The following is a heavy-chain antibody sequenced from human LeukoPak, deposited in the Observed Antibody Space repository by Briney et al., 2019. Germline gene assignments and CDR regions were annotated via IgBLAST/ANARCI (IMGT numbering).Heavy chain of an antibody. CDR2: IFYSGNT. J-gene: IGHJ3*02. D-gene: IGHD3-3*01. Sequence: SETLSLTCTVSGDSINNYNYYWGWIRQPPGKGLEWIANIFYSGNTYYNPSLKSRLTISVDTSKNQFSLNLSSVTAADTAVYYCARWFSLEYAFDIWGQGTMVIVSS. CDR3: ARWFSLEYAFDI. V-gene: IGHV4-39*01. CDR1: GDSINNYNYY.